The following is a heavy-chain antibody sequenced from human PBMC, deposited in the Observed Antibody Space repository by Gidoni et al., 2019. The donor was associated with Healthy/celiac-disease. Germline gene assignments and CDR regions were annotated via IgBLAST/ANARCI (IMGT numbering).Heavy chain of an antibody. CDR2: INPGESDT. V-gene: IGHV5-51*01. CDR1: GYSFTGYW. J-gene: IGHJ4*02. D-gene: IGHD3-10*02. CDR3: ERQRDYVESY. Sequence: EVQLVQSGAYVKKPGDSLQISCHVSGYSFTGYWISWVRQMPGKGLEWMGIINPGESDTRYSPSFQGQVTMSADKSISTAYLQWSSLEASETAIYYCERQRDYVESYWGQGTLVTVSS.